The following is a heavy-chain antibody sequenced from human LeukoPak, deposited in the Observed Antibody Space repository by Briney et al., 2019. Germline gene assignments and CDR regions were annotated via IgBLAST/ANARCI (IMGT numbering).Heavy chain of an antibody. Sequence: MPSETLSLTCTVSGGSISSYYWSWIRQPAGKGLEWIGRIYTSGSTNYNPSLKSRVTISVDKSKNQFSLKLSSVTAAATAGYYCARDISYSSGWYSNWFDPWGQGTLVTVSS. J-gene: IGHJ5*02. V-gene: IGHV4-4*07. CDR2: IYTSGST. CDR1: GGSISSYY. D-gene: IGHD6-19*01. CDR3: ARDISYSSGWYSNWFDP.